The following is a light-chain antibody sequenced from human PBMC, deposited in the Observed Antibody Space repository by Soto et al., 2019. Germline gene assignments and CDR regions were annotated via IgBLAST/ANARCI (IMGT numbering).Light chain of an antibody. V-gene: IGKV1-33*01. CDR3: QQYYNLPLT. Sequence: IEVTQSPSSLAASLGDRVTITCRASQTIGTYVNWYQQKSGKAPKLLIYDASDLETGVPSRFSGSGSGTDFTFTIDSLQPEDSAPYYCQQYYNLPLTFGGGTKVDIK. J-gene: IGKJ4*02. CDR1: QTIGTY. CDR2: DAS.